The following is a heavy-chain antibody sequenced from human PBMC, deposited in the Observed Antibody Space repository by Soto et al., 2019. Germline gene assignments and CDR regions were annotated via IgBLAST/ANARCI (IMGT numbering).Heavy chain of an antibody. J-gene: IGHJ6*02. CDR1: GFTVSNNY. D-gene: IGHD5-18*01. CDR2: IYSGGAT. V-gene: IGHV3-53*01. Sequence: GGSLRLSCAASGFTVSNNYMTWVRQAPGKGLEWVSVIYSGGATKYADPVKGRFTISRDNSKNMPYLQMNSLRAEDTAVYYCARGRSGYTFGYYYYGMDVWGQGTTVTVSS. CDR3: ARGRSGYTFGYYYYGMDV.